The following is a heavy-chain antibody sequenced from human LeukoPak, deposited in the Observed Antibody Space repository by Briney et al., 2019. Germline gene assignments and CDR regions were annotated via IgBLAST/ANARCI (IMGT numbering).Heavy chain of an antibody. CDR1: GGSISSGGYY. CDR2: IYHSGST. V-gene: IGHV4-61*08. D-gene: IGHD6-19*01. CDR3: ARGSGWYDY. Sequence: PSETLSPTCTVSGGSISSGGYYWSWIRQPPGKGLEWIGYIYHSGSTNYNPSLKSRVTISVDTSKNQFSLKLSSVTAADTAVYYCARGSGWYDYWGQGTLVTVSS. J-gene: IGHJ4*02.